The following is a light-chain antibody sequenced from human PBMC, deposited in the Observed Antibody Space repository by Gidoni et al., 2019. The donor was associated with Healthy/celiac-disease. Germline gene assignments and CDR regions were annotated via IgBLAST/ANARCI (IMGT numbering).Light chain of an antibody. J-gene: IGKJ4*01. CDR3: QQYYSYPRT. Sequence: AIRMTQYPSSFSASTGERVTITCRASQGISSYLAWYQQKPGKAPKLLIYAASTFQSGVPSRFSGSGSGTDFTLTISCLQSEDFATYYCQQYYSYPRTFGGGTKVEFK. V-gene: IGKV1-8*01. CDR2: AAS. CDR1: QGISSY.